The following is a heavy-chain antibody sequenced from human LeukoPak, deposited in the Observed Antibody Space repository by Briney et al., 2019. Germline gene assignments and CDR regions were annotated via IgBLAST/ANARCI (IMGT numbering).Heavy chain of an antibody. CDR1: GGSFSGYY. V-gene: IGHV4-34*01. Sequence: PSETLSLTCAVYGGSFSGYYWSWIRQPPGKGLEWIGEINHSGSTNYNPSLKSRVTISVDTSKNQFSLKLSSVTAADTAVYYCARVEAVAGTIDYWGQGTLVTVSS. CDR3: ARVEAVAGTIDY. D-gene: IGHD6-19*01. CDR2: INHSGST. J-gene: IGHJ4*02.